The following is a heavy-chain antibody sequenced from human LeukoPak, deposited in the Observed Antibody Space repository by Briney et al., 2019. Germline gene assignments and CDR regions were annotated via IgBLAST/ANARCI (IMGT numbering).Heavy chain of an antibody. CDR1: GYTLTELS. CDR3: ATDYSDSSGYYPRGGFQH. J-gene: IGHJ1*01. Sequence: VASVKVSCKVSGYTLTELSMHWVRQAPGKGLEWMGGFDPEDGETIYAQRFQGRVTMTEDTSTDTAYMELSSLRSEDTAVYYCATDYSDSSGYYPRGGFQHWGQGTLVTVSS. D-gene: IGHD3-22*01. CDR2: FDPEDGET. V-gene: IGHV1-24*01.